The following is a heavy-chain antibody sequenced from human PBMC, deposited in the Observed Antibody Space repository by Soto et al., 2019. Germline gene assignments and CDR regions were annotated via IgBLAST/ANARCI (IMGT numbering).Heavy chain of an antibody. V-gene: IGHV4-59*01. Sequence: XETLSLTCSVSGSSTDNYSWSWIRQPPGKGLEWIGHVHYSGSTNYNPSLKSRVTISLDTSKNQFSLKVSSVTAADTAVYYCARGKKYFDYWGQATLVTVSS. CDR3: ARGKKYFDY. CDR2: VHYSGST. CDR1: GSSTDNYS. J-gene: IGHJ4*02.